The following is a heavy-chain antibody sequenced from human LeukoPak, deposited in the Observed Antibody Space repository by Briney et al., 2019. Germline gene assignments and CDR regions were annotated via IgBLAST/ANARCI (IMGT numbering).Heavy chain of an antibody. CDR3: AKDQTNSYGYALLDY. Sequence: PGGSLRLSCAASGFTFSSYGMHWVRQAPGKGLEWVAFIRYDGSNKYYADSVKGRFTISRDNSKNTLYLQMNSLRAEDTAVYYCAKDQTNSYGYALLDYWGQGTLVTVSS. V-gene: IGHV3-30*02. CDR2: IRYDGSNK. CDR1: GFTFSSYG. D-gene: IGHD5-18*01. J-gene: IGHJ4*02.